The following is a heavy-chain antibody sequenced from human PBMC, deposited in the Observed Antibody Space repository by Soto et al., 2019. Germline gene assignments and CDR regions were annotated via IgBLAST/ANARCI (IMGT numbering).Heavy chain of an antibody. J-gene: IGHJ4*02. CDR2: IYPGDSDT. Sequence: PGESLKISCKASGYGFTTYWIAWVRQMPVKGLEWMGIIYPGDSDTKYSPSFQGQVTISADKSISTAFLQWSSLKASDTAMYYCARHGACFYYWRQRTLVTVSS. CDR1: GYGFTTYW. D-gene: IGHD2-21*01. V-gene: IGHV5-51*01. CDR3: ARHGACFYY.